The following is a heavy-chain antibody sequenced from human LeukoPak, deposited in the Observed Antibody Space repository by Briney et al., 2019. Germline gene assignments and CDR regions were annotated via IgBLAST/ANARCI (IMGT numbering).Heavy chain of an antibody. J-gene: IGHJ4*02. CDR3: ARLTTMVRGVGIADY. CDR2: IYYSGST. Sequence: SETLSLTCTVSGGSISSYYWSWIRQPPGKGLEWIGYIYYSGSTNYNPSLKSRDTISVDTSKNQFSLKLSSVTAADTAVYYCARLTTMVRGVGIADYWGQGTLVTVSS. CDR1: GGSISSYY. D-gene: IGHD3-10*01. V-gene: IGHV4-59*08.